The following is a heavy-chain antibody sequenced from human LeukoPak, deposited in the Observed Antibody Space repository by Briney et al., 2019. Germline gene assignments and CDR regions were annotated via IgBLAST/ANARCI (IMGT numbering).Heavy chain of an antibody. Sequence: SVKVSCKASGGTFSSYAISWVRQAPGQGLEWMGGIIPIFGTANYAQKFQGRVTITADKSTSTAYMELSSLRSEDTAVYYCARGPTKYIAAAPNYWGQGTLVTVSS. V-gene: IGHV1-69*06. CDR1: GGTFSSYA. CDR3: ARGPTKYIAAAPNY. CDR2: IIPIFGTA. D-gene: IGHD6-13*01. J-gene: IGHJ4*02.